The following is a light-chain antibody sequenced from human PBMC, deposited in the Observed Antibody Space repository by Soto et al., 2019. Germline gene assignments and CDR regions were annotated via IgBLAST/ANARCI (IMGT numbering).Light chain of an antibody. CDR2: DVT. CDR3: TSQTTSSTLV. CDR1: SSDIGAYNY. V-gene: IGLV2-14*03. Sequence: QSVLTQPASVSGSPGQSITISCTGTSSDIGAYNYVSWYQHHPGKAPKLVIYDVTDRPSGVSDRFSGSKSGNTASLTSSGLQAEDEADYYCTSQTTSSTLVFGGGTKLTVL. J-gene: IGLJ3*02.